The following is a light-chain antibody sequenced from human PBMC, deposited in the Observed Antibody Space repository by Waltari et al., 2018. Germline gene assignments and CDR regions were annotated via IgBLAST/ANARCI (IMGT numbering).Light chain of an antibody. CDR1: SSNIGSNP. CDR2: SND. Sequence: QSVVTQPPSVSGTPGPRVTIPCSGSSSNIGSNPVNWYQQLPETAPKLLIYSNDRRPSGVPDRFSGSKSGTSASLGISGLQSEDEADYYCAAWDDSLNGHMVFGGGTKVTVL. V-gene: IGLV1-44*01. CDR3: AAWDDSLNGHMV. J-gene: IGLJ2*01.